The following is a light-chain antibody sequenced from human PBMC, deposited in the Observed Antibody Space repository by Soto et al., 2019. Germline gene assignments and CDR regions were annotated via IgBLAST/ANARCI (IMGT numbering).Light chain of an antibody. CDR3: SSYTSSSTLVV. V-gene: IGLV2-14*01. CDR2: DVS. J-gene: IGLJ2*01. Sequence: QSVLTHPASVSGSPGQSITISCTGTSSDVGGYNCVSWYQQHPGKAPKLMIYDVSNRPSGVSNRFSGSKSGNTASLTISGLQAEDEADYYCSSYTSSSTLVVFGGGTKVTVL. CDR1: SSDVGGYNC.